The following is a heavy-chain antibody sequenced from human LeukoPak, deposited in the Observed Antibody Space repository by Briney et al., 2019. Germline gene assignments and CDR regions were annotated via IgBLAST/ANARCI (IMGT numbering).Heavy chain of an antibody. D-gene: IGHD6-19*01. Sequence: PSETLSLTCTVSGGSLSNYYWSWIRQPPGKGQEWIGYISNSGSTNYNPPLTSGVTISVDTSKNQSSLTLLSVTAADTAVYYCARGSGWYYYWGQGTLVTVSS. J-gene: IGHJ4*02. CDR1: GGSLSNYY. CDR3: ARGSGWYYY. V-gene: IGHV4-4*08. CDR2: ISNSGST.